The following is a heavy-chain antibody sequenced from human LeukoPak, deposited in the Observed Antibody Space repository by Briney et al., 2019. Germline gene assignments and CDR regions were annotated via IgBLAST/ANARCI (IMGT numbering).Heavy chain of an antibody. V-gene: IGHV3-7*03. J-gene: IGHJ2*01. CDR3: ARDRADSSGWFNYWYFAL. Sequence: GGSLRLSCAASGFTFSSYWMNWARQAPGKGLEWVASINHNGNVNYYVDSVKGRFTISRDNSKNTLYLQMNSLRTEDTAVYYCARDRADSSGWFNYWYFALWGRGTLVTVSS. D-gene: IGHD6-19*01. CDR1: GFTFSSYW. CDR2: INHNGNVN.